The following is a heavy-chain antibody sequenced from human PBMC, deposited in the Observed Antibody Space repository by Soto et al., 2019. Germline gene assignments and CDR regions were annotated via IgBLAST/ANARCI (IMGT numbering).Heavy chain of an antibody. Sequence: KASETLSLTCTVSGGSISSYYWSWIRQPPGKGLEWIGYIYYSGSTNYNPSLKSRVTISVDTSKNQFSLKLSSVTAADTAVYYCARAGSSWPPHTFDYWGQGTLVTVSS. J-gene: IGHJ4*02. V-gene: IGHV4-59*01. CDR3: ARAGSSWPPHTFDY. CDR2: IYYSGST. D-gene: IGHD6-13*01. CDR1: GGSISSYY.